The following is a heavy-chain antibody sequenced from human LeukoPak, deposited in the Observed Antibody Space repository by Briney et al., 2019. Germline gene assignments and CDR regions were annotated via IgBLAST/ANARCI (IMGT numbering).Heavy chain of an antibody. Sequence: ASVKVSCKASGYTFTSYGISWVRQAPGQGLEWMGWISAYNGNTNYAQKLQGRVTMTTDTSTSTAYMELRSLRSDDTAVYYCARDYHPPLEQQLVYWGQGTLVTVSS. V-gene: IGHV1-18*01. D-gene: IGHD6-13*01. CDR1: GYTFTSYG. CDR2: ISAYNGNT. CDR3: ARDYHPPLEQQLVY. J-gene: IGHJ4*02.